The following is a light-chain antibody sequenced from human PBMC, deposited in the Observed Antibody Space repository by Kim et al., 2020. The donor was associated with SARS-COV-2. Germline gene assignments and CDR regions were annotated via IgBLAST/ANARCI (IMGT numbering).Light chain of an antibody. Sequence: EIVMTQSPATLSVSPGERATLSCRASQSVSSNLAWYQQKPGQAPRLLIYGASTRATDIPARFSGSGSGTEFTLIISSLQSEDFAVYYCQQYNNWPSTFGGGTKVDIK. J-gene: IGKJ4*01. CDR1: QSVSSN. CDR2: GAS. V-gene: IGKV3-15*01. CDR3: QQYNNWPST.